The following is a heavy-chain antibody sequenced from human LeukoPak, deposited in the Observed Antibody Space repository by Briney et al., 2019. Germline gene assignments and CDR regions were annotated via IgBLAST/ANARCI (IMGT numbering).Heavy chain of an antibody. CDR2: IYYSGST. CDR3: ARRRGMFSYYFDY. Sequence: PSETLSLTCTVSGGSISSSSYYWGWIRQPPGKGLEWIGSIYYSGSTDYNPSLKSRVTISADTSNNHFSLRLSSVTAADAAVYYCARRRGMFSYYFDYWGQGTLVTVSS. D-gene: IGHD3-10*02. CDR1: GGSISSSSYY. J-gene: IGHJ4*02. V-gene: IGHV4-39*01.